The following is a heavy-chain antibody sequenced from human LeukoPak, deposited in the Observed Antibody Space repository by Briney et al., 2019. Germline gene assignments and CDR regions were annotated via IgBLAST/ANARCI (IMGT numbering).Heavy chain of an antibody. CDR1: GFTFSSYA. CDR3: ARRLLTGGVTDFFDF. J-gene: IGHJ4*02. V-gene: IGHV3-23*01. Sequence: GGSLRLSCAASGFTFSSYAMSWVRQAPGKGLEWVSAISGSGGSTYYADSVKGRFTISRDNSRNRLYLQMNTLTVEDTAIYYSARRLLTGGVTDFFDFWGQGALVTVSS. CDR2: ISGSGGST. D-gene: IGHD2-21*02.